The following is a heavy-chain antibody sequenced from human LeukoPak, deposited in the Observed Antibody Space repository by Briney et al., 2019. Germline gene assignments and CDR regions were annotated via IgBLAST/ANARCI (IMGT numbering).Heavy chain of an antibody. CDR2: IYYSGST. D-gene: IGHD6-19*01. CDR1: GGSISSSSYY. Sequence: SETLSLTCTVSGGSISSSSYYWGWIRQPPGKGLEWIGSIYYSGSTYYNPSLKSRVTISVDTSKNQFSLKLSSVTAADTAVYYCARDSSGFDYWGQGTLVTVSS. J-gene: IGHJ4*02. V-gene: IGHV4-39*07. CDR3: ARDSSGFDY.